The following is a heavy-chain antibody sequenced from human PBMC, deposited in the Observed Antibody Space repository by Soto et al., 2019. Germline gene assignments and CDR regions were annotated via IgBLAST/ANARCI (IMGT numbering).Heavy chain of an antibody. J-gene: IGHJ4*02. CDR2: ISGSGGST. CDR1: GFTFSSYA. V-gene: IGHV3-23*01. D-gene: IGHD3-22*01. CDR3: VKEYYYDTSGFAPVDF. Sequence: GGSLRLSCAASGFTFSSYAMTWVRQAPGKGLEWVSTISGSGGSTYYADSVKGRFTISRDNSKNTLYLQMNSLRVEDTAVYYCVKEYYYDTSGFAPVDFWGQGTLVTVSS.